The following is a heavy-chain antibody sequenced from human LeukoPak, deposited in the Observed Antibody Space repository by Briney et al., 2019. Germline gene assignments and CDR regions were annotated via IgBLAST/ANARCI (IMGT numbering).Heavy chain of an antibody. V-gene: IGHV3-21*01. J-gene: IGHJ4*02. Sequence: PAGSLTLSCAASGFTFSNYNMNWALQSPEKGLEWVSSISSSNNYIYYADSVKGRFTISRDNAKNSLYLQMNSLRAEDTAVYYCARRSPNYYFDYWGQGTPVTVSS. CDR2: ISSSNNYI. CDR3: ARRSPNYYFDY. CDR1: GFTFSNYN.